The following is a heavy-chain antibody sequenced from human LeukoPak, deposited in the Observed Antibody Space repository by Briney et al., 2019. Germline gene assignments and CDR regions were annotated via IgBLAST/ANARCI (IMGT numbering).Heavy chain of an antibody. CDR3: AREIFFSGGSCYMDAFDI. Sequence: PSETLSLTCAVCGFSISIYYYWVWTRQHPRTGLEWIGSLYRSGSSYHNQAPNRRVPLAVDTSNNNLSLKQHPVTAQDTPVYYCAREIFFSGGSCYMDAFDIWGQGTVVTVSS. CDR2: LYRSGSS. D-gene: IGHD2-15*01. CDR1: GFSISIYYY. V-gene: IGHV4-38-2*02. J-gene: IGHJ3*02.